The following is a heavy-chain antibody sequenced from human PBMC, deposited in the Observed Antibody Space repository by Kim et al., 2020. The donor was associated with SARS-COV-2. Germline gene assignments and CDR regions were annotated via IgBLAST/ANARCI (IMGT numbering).Heavy chain of an antibody. CDR2: SI. CDR3: AVSGWYYFDY. J-gene: IGHJ4*02. D-gene: IGHD6-19*01. V-gene: IGHV3-21*01. Sequence: SISDADSVKGRFTISRDNAKNSLYLQMNSLGAEDTAVYYCAVSGWYYFDYWGQGTLVTVSS.